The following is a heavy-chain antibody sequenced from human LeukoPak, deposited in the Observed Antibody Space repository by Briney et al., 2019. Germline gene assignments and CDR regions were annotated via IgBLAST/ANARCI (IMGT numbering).Heavy chain of an antibody. CDR2: MNPNSGNT. J-gene: IGHJ5*02. CDR1: GYTFTSYD. V-gene: IGHV1-8*03. Sequence: ASVKVSGKASGYTFTSYDINWVRQATGQGLEWMGWMNPNSGNTGYAQKFQGRVTTTRNTSISTAYMELSSLRSEDTAVYYCARGPRSHTNWFDPWGQGTLVTVSS. CDR3: ARGPRSHTNWFDP.